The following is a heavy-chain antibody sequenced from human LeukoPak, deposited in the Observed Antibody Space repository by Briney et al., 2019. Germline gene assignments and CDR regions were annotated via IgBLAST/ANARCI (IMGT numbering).Heavy chain of an antibody. CDR2: KNPNSGNT. J-gene: IGHJ6*02. Sequence: ASVKVSCKASGYTFTSYDINWVRQATGQGLEWMGWKNPNSGNTGYAQKFQGRVTMTRNTSISTAYMELSSLRSEDTAVYYCARFGVVVPAASYGMDVWGQGTTVTVSS. CDR3: ARFGVVVPAASYGMDV. CDR1: GYTFTSYD. D-gene: IGHD2-2*01. V-gene: IGHV1-8*01.